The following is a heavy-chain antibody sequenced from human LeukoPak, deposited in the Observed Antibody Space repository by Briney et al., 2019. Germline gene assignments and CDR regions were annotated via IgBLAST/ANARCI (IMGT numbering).Heavy chain of an antibody. CDR1: GFTFSRSW. CDR3: ARGLAAEVFDY. V-gene: IGHV3-7*05. D-gene: IGHD6-25*01. CDR2: IKEDGSAQ. J-gene: IGHJ4*02. Sequence: GGSLRLSCADSGFTFSRSWMTWVRPAAGKGLEWVANIKEDGSAQNYVDSVKGRFTISRDNAKNTLYLEMKSLRAEDTAVYYCARGLAAEVFDYWGQGTLVTVSS.